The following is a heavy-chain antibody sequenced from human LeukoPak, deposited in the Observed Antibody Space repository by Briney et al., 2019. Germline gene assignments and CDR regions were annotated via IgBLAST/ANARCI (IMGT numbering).Heavy chain of an antibody. CDR2: IYYTGST. CDR3: ARHFGDAYRRSFDF. Sequence: SETLSPTCTVSGGSISSYYWSWIRQPPGRGLEWTAYIYYTGSTNYNPSLKSRVTLSVDTSKNQFSLKLSSVTAADTAVYYCARHFGDAYRRSFDFWGQGTLVTVSS. J-gene: IGHJ4*02. D-gene: IGHD5-24*01. V-gene: IGHV4-59*08. CDR1: GGSISSYY.